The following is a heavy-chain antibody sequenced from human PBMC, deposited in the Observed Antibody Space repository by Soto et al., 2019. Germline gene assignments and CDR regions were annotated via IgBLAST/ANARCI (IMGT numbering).Heavy chain of an antibody. CDR2: ISFDGSNK. CDR3: ARDGPRDGSNYNDYYGLDV. J-gene: IGHJ6*02. D-gene: IGHD5-12*01. Sequence: QVQLVESGGGVVQPGRSLRLSCAASGFSISTYAMHWVRQAPGKGLEWVALISFDGSNKYDADSVKGRFTISRDNSKNXLXXQMTSLRGDDTAVYYCARDGPRDGSNYNDYYGLDVWGQGTTVTVSS. V-gene: IGHV3-30-3*01. CDR1: GFSISTYA.